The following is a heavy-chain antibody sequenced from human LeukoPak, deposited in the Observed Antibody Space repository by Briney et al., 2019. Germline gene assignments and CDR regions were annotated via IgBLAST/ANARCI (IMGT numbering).Heavy chain of an antibody. CDR1: GFTFSSYA. D-gene: IGHD2-8*01. Sequence: GSLRLSCAASGFTFSSYAMSWVRQAPGKGLEWIGSVHYSGNTYYSPSLKSRVTISVDKSKNQLSLRLTSVTAADTAVYYCARDNGAIRAYYYHGMDVWGQGTTVTVSS. CDR3: ARDNGAIRAYYYHGMDV. J-gene: IGHJ6*02. V-gene: IGHV4-39*07. CDR2: VHYSGNT.